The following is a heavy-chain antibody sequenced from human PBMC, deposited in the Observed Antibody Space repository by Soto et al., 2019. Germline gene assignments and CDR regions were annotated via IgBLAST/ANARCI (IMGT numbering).Heavy chain of an antibody. D-gene: IGHD3-3*01. Sequence: GGSLRLSCAASGFTFDDYAMHWVRQAPGKGLEWVSGISCNSGSIGYAGSVKGRFTISRDNAKNSLYLQMNSLRAEDTALYYCAKGLGDFWSGYLTATDGMDVWGQGTTVTVSS. V-gene: IGHV3-9*01. J-gene: IGHJ6*02. CDR3: AKGLGDFWSGYLTATDGMDV. CDR2: ISCNSGSI. CDR1: GFTFDDYA.